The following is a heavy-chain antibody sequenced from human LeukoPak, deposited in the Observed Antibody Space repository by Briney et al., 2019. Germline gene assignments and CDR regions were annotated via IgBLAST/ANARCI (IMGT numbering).Heavy chain of an antibody. Sequence: GGSLRLSCAASGFTFSSYWMHWVRQAPGKGLVWVSRINSDGSSTSYADSVKGRFTISRDDAKNTLYLQMNSLRAEDTAVYYCARDRRRGIAAAGIIDYWGQGTLVTVSS. CDR3: ARDRRRGIAAAGIIDY. V-gene: IGHV3-74*01. CDR2: INSDGSST. J-gene: IGHJ4*02. CDR1: GFTFSSYW. D-gene: IGHD6-13*01.